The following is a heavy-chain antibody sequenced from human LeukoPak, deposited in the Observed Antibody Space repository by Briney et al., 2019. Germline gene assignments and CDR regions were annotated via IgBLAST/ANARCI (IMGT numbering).Heavy chain of an antibody. V-gene: IGHV4-34*01. J-gene: IGHJ4*02. CDR2: INHRGGT. D-gene: IGHD5-18*01. Sequence: PSETLSLTCAVYGGSFSGYYWNWIRQPPGRGLEWIGEINHRGGTTYNPSLESRVTISVDTSKNQFSLRLSSVTAADTAVYYCARHSGGDTAMDIDYWGQGTLVTVSS. CDR3: ARHSGGDTAMDIDY. CDR1: GGSFSGYY.